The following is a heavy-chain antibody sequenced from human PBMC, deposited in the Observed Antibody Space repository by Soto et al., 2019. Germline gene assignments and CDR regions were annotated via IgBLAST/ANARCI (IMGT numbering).Heavy chain of an antibody. D-gene: IGHD6-19*01. Sequence: QVQLVESGGGVVQPGRSLRLSCAASGFTFSSYAMHWVRQAPGKGLEWVAVISYDGSNKYYADSVKGRFTISRDNSKNKLYLQMNSLRAEDTAVYYWARDFKVADSRFYYYGMDVWGQGTTVTVSS. V-gene: IGHV3-30-3*01. CDR3: ARDFKVADSRFYYYGMDV. CDR1: GFTFSSYA. CDR2: ISYDGSNK. J-gene: IGHJ6*02.